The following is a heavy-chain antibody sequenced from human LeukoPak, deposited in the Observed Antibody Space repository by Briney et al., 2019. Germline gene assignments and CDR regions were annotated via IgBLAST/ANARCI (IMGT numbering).Heavy chain of an antibody. D-gene: IGHD6-19*01. J-gene: IGHJ4*02. CDR3: ARGRIAVAVDGEVFDY. CDR2: ISAYNGNT. CDR1: GYTFTSYG. Sequence: GASVKVSCKASGYTFTSYGISWVRQAPGQGLEWMGWISAYNGNTNYAQKLQGRVTMTTDTSTSTAYMELSSLRSEDTAVYYCARGRIAVAVDGEVFDYWGQGTLVTVSS. V-gene: IGHV1-18*01.